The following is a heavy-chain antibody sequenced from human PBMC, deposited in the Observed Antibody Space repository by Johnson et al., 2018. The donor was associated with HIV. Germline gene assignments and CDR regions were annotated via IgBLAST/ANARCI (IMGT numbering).Heavy chain of an antibody. J-gene: IGHJ3*02. CDR2: ISNSGSSI. CDR3: ARRYYYFNDAFDI. V-gene: IGHV3-48*04. D-gene: IGHD3-22*01. Sequence: VQLVESGGGLVQPGGSLRLSCAASGFTFSSYSMNWVRQAPGKGLEWVSCISNSGSSIYYADSVKGRFTISRDNAKNSLYLQMNSRRAEDKAVYYCARRYYYFNDAFDIWGQGTMVTVSS. CDR1: GFTFSSYS.